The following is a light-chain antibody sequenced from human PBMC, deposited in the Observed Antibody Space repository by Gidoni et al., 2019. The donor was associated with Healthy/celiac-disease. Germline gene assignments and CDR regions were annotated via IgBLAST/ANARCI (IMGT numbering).Light chain of an antibody. J-gene: IGKJ1*01. V-gene: IGKV1-39*01. Sequence: DIQMTQSPSSLSASVGDRVTITCRASQSIRSYLNWYQQKPGKAPKLLIYAASSLQSGVPSRFSGSGSGTDFTLTISSLQPEDFATYYCQQSYSTPLTFXQXTKVXIK. CDR1: QSIRSY. CDR3: QQSYSTPLT. CDR2: AAS.